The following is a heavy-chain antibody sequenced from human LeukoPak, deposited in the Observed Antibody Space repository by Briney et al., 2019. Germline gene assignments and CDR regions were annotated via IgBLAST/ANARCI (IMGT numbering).Heavy chain of an antibody. J-gene: IGHJ1*01. CDR2: TRNKANSYTT. V-gene: IGHV3-72*01. Sequence: GGSLRLSCAASGFTFSDHYMDWVRQAPGKGLEWVGRTRNKANSYTTEYAASVKGRFTISRDDSKNSLYLQMNSLKTEDTAVYYCATLGGPDYGDYRWGQGTLVTVSS. CDR3: ATLGGPDYGDYR. D-gene: IGHD4-17*01. CDR1: GFTFSDHY.